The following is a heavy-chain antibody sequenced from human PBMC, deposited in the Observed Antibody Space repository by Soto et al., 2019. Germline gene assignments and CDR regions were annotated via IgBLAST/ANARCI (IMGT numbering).Heavy chain of an antibody. CDR3: AKEGGIAAAGTPLYYYYGMDV. Sequence: WGSLRLSCAASGFTFIDYYISLIRHSPVKWLEWVSYISSSGSTIYYADSVKGRFTISRDNSKNTLYLQMNSLRAEDTAVYYCAKEGGIAAAGTPLYYYYGMDVWGQGTTVTVSS. J-gene: IGHJ6*02. D-gene: IGHD6-13*01. CDR2: ISSSGSTI. V-gene: IGHV3-11*04. CDR1: GFTFIDYY.